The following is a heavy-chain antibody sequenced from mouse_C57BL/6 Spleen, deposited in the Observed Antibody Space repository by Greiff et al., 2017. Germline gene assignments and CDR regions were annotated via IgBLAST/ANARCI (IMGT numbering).Heavy chain of an antibody. CDR2: INPNYGTT. CDR1: GYSFTDYN. Sequence: EVQLQQSGPELVKPGASVTISCKASGYSFTDYNMNWVKQSNGKSLEWIGVINPNYGTTSYNQKFKGKATLTVGQSSSTAYMQLNSLTSEDSAVYYGARFTLGSFYYDYDGYAMDYWGQGTSVTVSS. CDR3: ARFTLGSFYYDYDGYAMDY. V-gene: IGHV1-39*01. J-gene: IGHJ4*01. D-gene: IGHD2-4*01.